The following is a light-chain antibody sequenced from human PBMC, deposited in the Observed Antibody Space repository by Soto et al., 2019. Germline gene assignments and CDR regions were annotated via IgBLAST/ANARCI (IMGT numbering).Light chain of an antibody. CDR1: QGISTY. CDR2: AAS. V-gene: IGKV1-39*01. CDR3: QQSYSTTWT. J-gene: IGKJ1*01. Sequence: DIQMTQSPPTLSASAGDRVTITCRASQGISTYLNWYQQKPGKAPKLLIYAASSLQSGVPSRFSGSGSETDFTLTISSLQPEDFATYSCQQSYSTTWTFGQGTKVDIK.